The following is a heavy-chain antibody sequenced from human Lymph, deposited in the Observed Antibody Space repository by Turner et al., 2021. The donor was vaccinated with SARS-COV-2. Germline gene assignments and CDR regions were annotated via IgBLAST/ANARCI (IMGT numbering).Heavy chain of an antibody. CDR3: ARMGSSSWYFDY. D-gene: IGHD2-15*01. V-gene: IGHV3-7*01. CDR1: GFTFSYYW. CDR2: IKQDGSEK. J-gene: IGHJ4*02. Sequence: EVQLVASGGGLVQPGGSLRHSCAASGFTFSYYWMSWVRQAPGKVLEWVANIKQDGSEKYYVDSVKGRFTISRDNAKNSLFLQMNSLRAEDTAVYYCARMGSSSWYFDYWGQGTLVTVSS.